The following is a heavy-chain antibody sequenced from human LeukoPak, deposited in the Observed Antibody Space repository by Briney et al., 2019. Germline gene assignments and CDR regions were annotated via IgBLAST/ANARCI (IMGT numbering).Heavy chain of an antibody. CDR3: ARNTRSRYCSGGSCYSSGWFDP. Sequence: SQTLSLTCTVSGXSISSYYWSWIRQPPGKGLESIGYFYYSGSTNSNPSLKSRVTISVDTSKNQFSPKLSSVTAADTAVYCYARNTRSRYCSGGSCYSSGWFDPWGQGTLVTVSS. V-gene: IGHV4-59*08. D-gene: IGHD2-15*01. CDR1: GXSISSYY. CDR2: FYYSGST. J-gene: IGHJ5*02.